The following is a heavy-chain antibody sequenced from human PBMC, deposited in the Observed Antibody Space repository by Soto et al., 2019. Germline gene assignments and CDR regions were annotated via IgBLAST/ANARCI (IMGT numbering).Heavy chain of an antibody. Sequence: GVSHRLSCSASGFTFSIFARHWVRQAPGKGLEYVSSISTNGGSTHYADSVKGRFTISRDNSKNTQYLQMSSLRADDTAVYYCVKGEYYYDSSGYYPFDYWGQGTLVTVSS. D-gene: IGHD3-22*01. CDR2: ISTNGGST. J-gene: IGHJ4*02. V-gene: IGHV3-64D*06. CDR3: VKGEYYYDSSGYYPFDY. CDR1: GFTFSIFA.